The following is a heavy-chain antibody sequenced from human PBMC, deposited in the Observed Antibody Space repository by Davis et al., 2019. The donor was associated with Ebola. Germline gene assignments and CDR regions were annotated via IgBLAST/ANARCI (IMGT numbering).Heavy chain of an antibody. CDR2: IYYSGSP. CDR3: ARQAYLGYCSGGSCYGGYYFDY. D-gene: IGHD2-15*01. CDR1: GGSISSYY. V-gene: IGHV4-59*08. Sequence: SETLSLTCTVSGGSISSYYWSWIRQPPGKGLEWIGYIYYSGSPNYNPSLKSRVTISVDTSKNQFSLNLSSVTAADTAVDYCARQAYLGYCSGGSCYGGYYFDYWGQGTLVTVSS. J-gene: IGHJ4*02.